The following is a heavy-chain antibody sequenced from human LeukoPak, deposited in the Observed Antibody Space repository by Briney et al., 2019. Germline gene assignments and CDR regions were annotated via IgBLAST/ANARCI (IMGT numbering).Heavy chain of an antibody. CDR1: GYTFTSYG. CDR3: ARVLEGYSSGWPDYYYYGMDV. D-gene: IGHD6-19*01. Sequence: ASVAVSCKASGYTFTSYGISWVRQAPGQGLEWMGWISAYNGNTNYAQKLQGRVTMTTDTSTSTAYMELRSLRSDDTAVYYCARVLEGYSSGWPDYYYYGMDVWGQGTTVTVSS. J-gene: IGHJ6*02. CDR2: ISAYNGNT. V-gene: IGHV1-18*01.